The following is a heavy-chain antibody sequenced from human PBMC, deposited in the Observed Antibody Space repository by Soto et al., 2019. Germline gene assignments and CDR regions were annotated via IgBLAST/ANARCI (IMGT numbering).Heavy chain of an antibody. J-gene: IGHJ4*02. Sequence: PGGSLRLSCAASGFTFSSYGMHWVRQAPGKGLEWVAVIWYDGSNKYYADSVKGRFTIARDDSKNTLYLQKNILRAEDTAVYYCARDLAPHDFWSGYDYWGQGTLVTVSS. CDR1: GFTFSSYG. V-gene: IGHV3-33*01. CDR2: IWYDGSNK. CDR3: ARDLAPHDFWSGYDY. D-gene: IGHD3-3*01.